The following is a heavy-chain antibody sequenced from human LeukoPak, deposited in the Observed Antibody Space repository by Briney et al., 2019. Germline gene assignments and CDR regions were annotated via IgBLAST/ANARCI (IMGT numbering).Heavy chain of an antibody. J-gene: IGHJ6*03. Sequence: AAVKVSCKSSGYTFSNYAINGVRQPPAQGLEWMGWINTNTGNPTYAQGFTGRFVFSLDTSVSTAYLQISSLKAEDTAVYYCARGVDYMDVWGKGTTVTVSS. CDR1: GYTFSNYA. CDR2: INTNTGNP. D-gene: IGHD3-3*01. V-gene: IGHV7-4-1*02. CDR3: ARGVDYMDV.